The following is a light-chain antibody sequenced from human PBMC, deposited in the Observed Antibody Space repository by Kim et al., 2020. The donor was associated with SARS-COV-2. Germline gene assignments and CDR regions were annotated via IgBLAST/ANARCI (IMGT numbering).Light chain of an antibody. V-gene: IGLV3-9*01. CDR1: NIGTKG. CDR3: QVWDSTTVWV. Sequence: SYELTQPLSVSVALGQTARITCGGDNIGTKGVHWYQRKPGQAPVLVIYRSINRPSGIPERFSGSNSGNTATLTISRAQAGDEADYYCQVWDSTTVWVFGGGTNLTVL. J-gene: IGLJ3*02. CDR2: RSI.